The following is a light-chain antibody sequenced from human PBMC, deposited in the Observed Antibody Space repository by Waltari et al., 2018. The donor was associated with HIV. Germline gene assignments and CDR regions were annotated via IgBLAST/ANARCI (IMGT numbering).Light chain of an antibody. J-gene: IGLJ3*02. Sequence: SYELTQPPSVSVSPGQTANISCTGDQSGDKHVCWYRQKTCQSPVLVIYQDTKRPSGIPERFSGSNSGNTATLTISGTQAMDDADYYCQAWDSSKWVFGGGTKLTVL. V-gene: IGLV3-1*01. CDR3: QAWDSSKWV. CDR1: QSGDKH. CDR2: QDT.